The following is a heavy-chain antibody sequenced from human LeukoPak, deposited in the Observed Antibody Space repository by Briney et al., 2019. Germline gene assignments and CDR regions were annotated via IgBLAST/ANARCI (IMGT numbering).Heavy chain of an antibody. CDR3: ARVLDSSGYYYGFDP. CDR1: GGSFSGYY. Sequence: TPSETLSLTCAVYGGSFSGYYWSWIRQPPRKGLEWIGEINHSGSTNYNPSLKSRVTISVDTSKNQFSLKLSSVTAADTAVYYCARVLDSSGYYYGFDPWGQGTLVTVSS. V-gene: IGHV4-34*01. J-gene: IGHJ5*02. CDR2: INHSGST. D-gene: IGHD3-22*01.